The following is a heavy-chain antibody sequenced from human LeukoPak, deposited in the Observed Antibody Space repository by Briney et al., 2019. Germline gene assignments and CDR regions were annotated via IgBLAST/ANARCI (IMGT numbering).Heavy chain of an antibody. CDR2: IYSGGST. J-gene: IGHJ4*02. CDR3: ARDTYSYHSSGYRFDC. V-gene: IGHV3-53*01. Sequence: GGSLRLSCAASGFTVSSNYMSWVRQAPGKGLEWVSVIYSGGSTYYADSVKGRFTISRDNSKNTLYLQMNSLRAEDTAVYYCARDTYSYHSSGYRFDCWGQGALVTVSS. CDR1: GFTVSSNY. D-gene: IGHD3-22*01.